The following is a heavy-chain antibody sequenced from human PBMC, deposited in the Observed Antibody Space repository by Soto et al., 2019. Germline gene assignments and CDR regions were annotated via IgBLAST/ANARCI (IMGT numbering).Heavy chain of an antibody. CDR1: GFTFSSYA. CDR2: ISYDGSNK. D-gene: IGHD2-2*01. V-gene: IGHV3-30-3*01. CDR3: ARARYCISTSCYDPFDY. J-gene: IGHJ4*02. Sequence: QVQLVESGGGVVQPGRSLRLSCAASGFTFSSYAMHWVRQAPGKGLEWVAVISYDGSNKYYADSVKGRFTISRDNSKNTLYLQMNSLRAEDTAVYCCARARYCISTSCYDPFDYWGQGTLVTVSS.